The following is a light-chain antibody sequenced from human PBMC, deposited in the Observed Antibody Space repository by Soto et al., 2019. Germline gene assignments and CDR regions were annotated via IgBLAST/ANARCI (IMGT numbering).Light chain of an antibody. Sequence: ETELTQSPGTLSLSPGERATLSCRASQSITNNYLAWYQQKPGQAPRLLIYAASSRVTGIPDRFSGSGSGTDFTLTISRLEPEDFAVYYCQQYRTSPNTFGQGTRLEI. V-gene: IGKV3-20*01. J-gene: IGKJ5*01. CDR3: QQYRTSPNT. CDR1: QSITNNY. CDR2: AAS.